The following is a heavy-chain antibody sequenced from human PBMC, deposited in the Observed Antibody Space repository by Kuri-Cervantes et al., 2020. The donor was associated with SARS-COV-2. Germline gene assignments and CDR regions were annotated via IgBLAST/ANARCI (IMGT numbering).Heavy chain of an antibody. CDR1: GFTFSSYS. J-gene: IGHJ4*02. V-gene: IGHV3-21*01. CDR3: ARDLRLGKSLDY. Sequence: ETLSLTCAASGFTFSSYSMNWVRQAPGKGLEWVSSISSSSSYIYYADSVKGRSTISRDNAKNSLYLQMSSLRAEDTAVYYCARDLRLGKSLDYWGQGTLVTVSS. D-gene: IGHD7-27*01. CDR2: ISSSSSYI.